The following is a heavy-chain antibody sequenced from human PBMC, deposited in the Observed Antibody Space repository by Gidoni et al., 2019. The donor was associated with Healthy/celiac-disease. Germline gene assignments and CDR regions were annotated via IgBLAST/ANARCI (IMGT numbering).Heavy chain of an antibody. Sequence: EVRLVESGGGWVQPGGSLRLSCAASGFPFSSYARSWVRQAPGKGLEWVSAISGSGGSTYYADSVKGRFTISRDNSKNTLYLQMNSLRAEDTAVYYCAKDQSSSSYYYYYYGMDVWGQGTTVTVSS. D-gene: IGHD6-6*01. CDR3: AKDQSSSSYYYYYYGMDV. V-gene: IGHV3-23*04. CDR1: GFPFSSYA. CDR2: ISGSGGST. J-gene: IGHJ6*02.